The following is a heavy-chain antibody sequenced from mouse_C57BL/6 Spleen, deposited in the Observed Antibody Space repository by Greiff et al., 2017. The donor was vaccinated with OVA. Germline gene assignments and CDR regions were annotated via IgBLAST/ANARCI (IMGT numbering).Heavy chain of an antibody. Sequence: QVQLQQSGAELARPGASVKMSCKASGYTFTSYTMHWVKQRPGQGLEWIGYINPSSGYTKYNQKFKGKATLTADKSSSTAYMQLSSLTSEDSAVYYCERFTTVVEISTDCYAMDYWGQGTSVTVSS. V-gene: IGHV1-4*01. CDR3: ERFTTVVEISTDCYAMDY. CDR2: INPSSGYT. J-gene: IGHJ4*01. D-gene: IGHD1-1*01. CDR1: GYTFTSYT.